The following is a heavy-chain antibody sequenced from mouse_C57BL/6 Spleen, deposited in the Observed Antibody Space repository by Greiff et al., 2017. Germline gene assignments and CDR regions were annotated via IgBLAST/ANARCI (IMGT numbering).Heavy chain of an antibody. Sequence: VQLQQPGAELVKPGASVKLSCKASGYTFTSYWMQWVKQRPGQGLEWIGEIDPSDSYTNYNQKFKGKATLTVDTSSSTAYMQLSSLTSEDSAVYYCARVVAIYYAMDYWGQGTSVTVSS. J-gene: IGHJ4*01. CDR3: ARVVAIYYAMDY. V-gene: IGHV1-50*01. D-gene: IGHD1-1*01. CDR2: IDPSDSYT. CDR1: GYTFTSYW.